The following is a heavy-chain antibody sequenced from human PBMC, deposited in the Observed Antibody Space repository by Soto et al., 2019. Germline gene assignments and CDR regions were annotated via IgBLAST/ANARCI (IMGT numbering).Heavy chain of an antibody. D-gene: IGHD4-17*01. CDR3: ARTRFLQTVTTAYYYYDYMDV. CDR2: INHSGST. V-gene: IGHV4-34*01. J-gene: IGHJ6*03. CDR1: GGSFSGYY. Sequence: SETLSLTCAVYGGSFSGYYWSWIRQPPGKGLEWIGEINHSGSTNYNPSLKSRVTISVDTSKNQFSLKLSSVTAADTAVYYCARTRFLQTVTTAYYYYDYMDVWGKRTTVTVSS.